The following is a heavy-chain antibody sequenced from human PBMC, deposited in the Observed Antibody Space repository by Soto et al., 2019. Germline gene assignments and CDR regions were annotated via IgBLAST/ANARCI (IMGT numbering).Heavy chain of an antibody. V-gene: IGHV3-9*01. J-gene: IGHJ6*03. CDR3: AKGQSTGVKCYSDYLDV. CDR1: GFSFGDYA. D-gene: IGHD2-8*02. Sequence: DVQLVESGGGLVQPGRSLRLSCEVSGFSFGDYAMHWVRQAPGKGLEWLSGIFWTSGTIAYADSVKGRFTIPRDNAKKTRYMQMHSLRPEDTALYYCAKGQSTGVKCYSDYLDVWGKGTTVNVPS. CDR2: IFWTSGTI.